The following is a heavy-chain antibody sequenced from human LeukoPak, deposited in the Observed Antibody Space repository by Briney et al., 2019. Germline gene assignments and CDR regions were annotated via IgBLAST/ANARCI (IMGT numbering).Heavy chain of an antibody. D-gene: IGHD3-16*02. CDR3: AKDIGSMITFGGVIAPGDY. CDR1: GFTFDDYA. J-gene: IGHJ4*02. Sequence: GRSLRLSCAASGFTFDDYAMHWVRQVPGKGLEWVSGISWNSGSIGYADSVKGRFTISRDNAKNSLYLQMNSLRAEDTALYYCAKDIGSMITFGGVIAPGDYWGQGTLVTVSS. V-gene: IGHV3-9*01. CDR2: ISWNSGSI.